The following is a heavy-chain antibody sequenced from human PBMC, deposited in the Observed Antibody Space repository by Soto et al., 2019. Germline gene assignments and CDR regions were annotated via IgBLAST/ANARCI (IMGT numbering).Heavy chain of an antibody. V-gene: IGHV3-33*01. CDR3: ATPTPLRGAMITNINFDF. CDR1: GFTFNTYS. D-gene: IGHD3-10*01. Sequence: PGGSLRLSCEASGFTFNTYSMHWVRQPPGKGLEWLAAIWYDGTQKYYADSVKGRFIISRDDSKKTLYLEMNSLRADDTAVYYCATPTPLRGAMITNINFDFWGQGTPVTVSS. CDR2: IWYDGTQK. J-gene: IGHJ4*02.